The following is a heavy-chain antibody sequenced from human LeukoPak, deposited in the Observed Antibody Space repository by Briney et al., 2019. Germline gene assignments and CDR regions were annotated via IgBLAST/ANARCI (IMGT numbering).Heavy chain of an antibody. CDR3: VRRDSSTYWYFDL. Sequence: SETLSLTCTVSGGSISSYYWTWIRQPPGKGLEWIGYIYYSGSTNYNPSLKSRVTISVDTSKNQFSLKLSSVTAADTAVYYCVRRDSSTYWYFDLWGRGTLVTVSS. CDR2: IYYSGST. J-gene: IGHJ2*01. V-gene: IGHV4-59*08. D-gene: IGHD6-13*01. CDR1: GGSISSYY.